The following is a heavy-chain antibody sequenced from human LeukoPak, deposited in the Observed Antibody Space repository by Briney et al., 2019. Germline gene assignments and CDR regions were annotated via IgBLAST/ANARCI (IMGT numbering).Heavy chain of an antibody. J-gene: IGHJ4*02. CDR1: GGSISSYY. V-gene: IGHV4-38-2*02. CDR2: IYHSGST. CDR3: ARDGDFYYFDY. Sequence: PSETLSLTCTVSGGSISSYYWSWIRQPPGKGPEWIGSIYHSGSTYYNPSLKSRVSISVDTSKSQFSLRLSSVTAADTAVYYCARDGDFYYFDYWGQGTLVTVSS.